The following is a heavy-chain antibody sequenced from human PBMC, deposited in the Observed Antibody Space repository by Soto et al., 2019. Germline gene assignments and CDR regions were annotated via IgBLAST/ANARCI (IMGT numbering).Heavy chain of an antibody. J-gene: IGHJ4*02. CDR3: ARGGHIAVVTDSFDS. V-gene: IGHV1-46*02. CDR2: IHPSGGGS. Sequence: ASVTVSCQSSGYPFNTYYLHWVRQAPGQGLEWMGMIHPSGGGSTYAQKFLGRVTMTMDSSTSTVFMELTSLRSADTAVYYCARGGHIAVVTDSFDSWGQGTLVTVSS. CDR1: GYPFNTYY. D-gene: IGHD2-21*02.